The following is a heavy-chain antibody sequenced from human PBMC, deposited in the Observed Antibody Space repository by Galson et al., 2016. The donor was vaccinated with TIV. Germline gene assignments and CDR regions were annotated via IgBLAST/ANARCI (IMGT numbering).Heavy chain of an antibody. D-gene: IGHD3-9*01. CDR2: ISGSGGTT. J-gene: IGHJ5*02. CDR1: GFTFSSFA. Sequence: SLRLSCAASGFTFSSFAMSWVRQAPGKALEWVSGISGSGGTTFYADSVKGRFSISRDNSKNKVYLQMNSLRAEDTAVYYYSKDTGSLPRNWFDPWGQGSLVTVSS. V-gene: IGHV3-23*01. CDR3: SKDTGSLPRNWFDP.